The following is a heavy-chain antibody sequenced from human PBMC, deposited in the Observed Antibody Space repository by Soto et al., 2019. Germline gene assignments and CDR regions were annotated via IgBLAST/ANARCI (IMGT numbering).Heavy chain of an antibody. CDR1: GGTFSSYA. Sequence: GASVKVSCKASGGTFSSYAISWVRQAPGQGLEWMGGIVPIFGTANYAQKFQGRVTITADESTSTAYMELSSLRSEDTAVYYCAGRSVTTSYYYGMDVWGQGTTVTVSS. CDR2: IVPIFGTA. D-gene: IGHD4-17*01. CDR3: AGRSVTTSYYYGMDV. J-gene: IGHJ6*02. V-gene: IGHV1-69*13.